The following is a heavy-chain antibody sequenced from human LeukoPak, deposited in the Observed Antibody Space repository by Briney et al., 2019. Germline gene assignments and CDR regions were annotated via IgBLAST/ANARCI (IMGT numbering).Heavy chain of an antibody. CDR2: ISGSGGST. CDR1: GFTFSSYA. Sequence: GGSLRLSCAASGFTFSSYAMSWVRQAPGKGLEWVSAISGSGGSTYYADYVKGRFTISRDNSKNTLYLQMNSLRAEDTAVYYCASLRGVETYYFDYWGQGTLVTVSS. V-gene: IGHV3-23*01. J-gene: IGHJ4*02. CDR3: ASLRGVETYYFDY. D-gene: IGHD3-10*01.